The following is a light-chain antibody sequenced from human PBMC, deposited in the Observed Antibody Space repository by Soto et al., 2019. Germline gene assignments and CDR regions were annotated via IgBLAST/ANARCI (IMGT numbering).Light chain of an antibody. Sequence: QSALTQPPSASGSPGQSVTISCTGTSSDVGGYNYVSWYQQHPGKAPKLMIYEVSERPSGVPDRFSGSKSGNTASLTVSGLQAEDEADYYCSSYAGSTPYVFGTGTKVTVL. V-gene: IGLV2-8*01. CDR3: SSYAGSTPYV. CDR1: SSDVGGYNY. J-gene: IGLJ1*01. CDR2: EVS.